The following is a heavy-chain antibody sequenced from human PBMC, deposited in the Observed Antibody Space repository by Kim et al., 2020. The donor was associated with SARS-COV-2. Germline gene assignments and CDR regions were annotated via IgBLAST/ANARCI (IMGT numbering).Heavy chain of an antibody. Sequence: GGSLRLSCAASGFTFSRCSMSWVRQAPEKGLEWVSYISSSNSATFYADSVKGRFTISRDNAKNSVYLQMNSLRDEDTAVYYCARDPYYYDSSGYYGSKYYFDYWGQGTLVTVSS. V-gene: IGHV3-48*02. CDR3: ARDPYYYDSSGYYGSKYYFDY. J-gene: IGHJ4*02. CDR2: ISSSNSAT. CDR1: GFTFSRCS. D-gene: IGHD3-22*01.